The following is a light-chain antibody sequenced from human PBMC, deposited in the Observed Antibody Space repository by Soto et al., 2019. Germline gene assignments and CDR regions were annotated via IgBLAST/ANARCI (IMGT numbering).Light chain of an antibody. CDR2: DAS. J-gene: IGKJ3*01. Sequence: DIQMTTSPSSLSASAGDRVTITCQARQDMTTSLHWAQQKPGKVTKLMIRDASKLETGDPPRFIGSGSVTHFTFTISSLQIEDFATYFCLYYQHLPPSGAVGHGTIMDVK. CDR1: QDMTTS. CDR3: LYYQHLPPSGA. V-gene: IGKV1-33*01.